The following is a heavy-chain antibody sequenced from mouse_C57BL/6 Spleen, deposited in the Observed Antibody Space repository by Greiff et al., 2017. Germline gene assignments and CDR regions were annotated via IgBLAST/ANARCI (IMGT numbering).Heavy chain of an antibody. CDR2: IDPSDSYT. CDR3: ARWNTTVVYWYFDV. V-gene: IGHV1-50*01. CDR1: GYTFTSYW. D-gene: IGHD1-1*01. J-gene: IGHJ1*03. Sequence: QVQLQQPGAELVKPGASVKLSCKASGYTFTSYWMQWVKQRPGQGLEWIGEIDPSDSYTNYNQKFKGKATLTVDTSSSTAYMQLSSLTSEDSAVYYCARWNTTVVYWYFDVWGTGTTVTVSS.